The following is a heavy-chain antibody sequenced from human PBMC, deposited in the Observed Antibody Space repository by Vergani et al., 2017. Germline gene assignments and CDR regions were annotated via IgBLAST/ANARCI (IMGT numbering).Heavy chain of an antibody. V-gene: IGHV3-53*02. CDR2: IYSGGST. D-gene: IGHD5-18*01. J-gene: IGHJ2*01. CDR3: ARERHDSDWYFDL. Sequence: EVQLVETGGGLIQPGGSLRLSCAASGFTVSSNYMSWVRQAPGKGLEWVSVIYSGGSTYYADYVKGRFTISRDNSKNTLYLQMNSLRAEDTAVYYCARERHDSDWYFDLWGRGTLVTVSS. CDR1: GFTVSSNY.